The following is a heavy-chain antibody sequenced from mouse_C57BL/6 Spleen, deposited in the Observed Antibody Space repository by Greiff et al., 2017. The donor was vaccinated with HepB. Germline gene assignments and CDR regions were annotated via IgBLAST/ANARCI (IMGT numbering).Heavy chain of an antibody. D-gene: IGHD2-4*01. CDR2: ISNGGGST. Sequence: EVKLMESGGGLVQPGGSLKLSCAASGFTFSDYYMYWVRQTPEKRLEWVAYISNGGGSTYYPDTVKGRFTISRDNAKNTLYLQMSRLKSEDTAMYYCARPQGGYDYDGRYFDVWGTGTTVTVSS. CDR1: GFTFSDYY. J-gene: IGHJ1*03. V-gene: IGHV5-12*01. CDR3: ARPQGGYDYDGRYFDV.